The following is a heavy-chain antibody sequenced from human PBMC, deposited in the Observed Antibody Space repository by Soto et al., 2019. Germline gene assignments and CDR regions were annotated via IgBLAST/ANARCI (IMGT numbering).Heavy chain of an antibody. Sequence: QVPLVQSGAEVKKPGASVKVSCKASGYTFTSYDFNWVRQATGQGREWRGWMNSNSGNTGYVQKCQARITMTRNTSISTAYMELSSLRSEDAAVYYCTRGAAFDSWGQGTMVTVSS. J-gene: IGHJ3*02. CDR1: GYTFTSYD. CDR2: MNSNSGNT. CDR3: TRGAAFDS. V-gene: IGHV1-8*01.